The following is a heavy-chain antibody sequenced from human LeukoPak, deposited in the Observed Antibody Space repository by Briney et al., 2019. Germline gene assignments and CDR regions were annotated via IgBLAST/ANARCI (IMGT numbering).Heavy chain of an antibody. Sequence: SETLSLTCTVSGGSISYYYWSWIRQPPGKGREWMGYIYYSGSTNYNPSLKSRVTVSVDTSKNQFSLNLSSVTTVDTAVYSCARLSRDGYNYPSYYFDYWGQGTLVTVSS. D-gene: IGHD5-24*01. V-gene: IGHV4-59*08. CDR1: GGSISYYY. J-gene: IGHJ4*02. CDR2: IYYSGST. CDR3: ARLSRDGYNYPSYYFDY.